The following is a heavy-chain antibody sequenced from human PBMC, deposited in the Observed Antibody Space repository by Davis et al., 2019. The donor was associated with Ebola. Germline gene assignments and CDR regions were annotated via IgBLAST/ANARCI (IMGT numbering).Heavy chain of an antibody. J-gene: IGHJ5*02. Sequence: SETLSLTCTVPSGSITTYYWSWIRQSPGKGLEWIGFIYHSGTTNYNPSLKSRLTMSLDTSKNEVSLQLHSVTAADTAVYYCARAFIVEGSWFDPWGPGTLVTVSS. CDR2: IYHSGTT. CDR1: SGSITTYY. CDR3: ARAFIVEGSWFDP. V-gene: IGHV4-59*01. D-gene: IGHD2-15*01.